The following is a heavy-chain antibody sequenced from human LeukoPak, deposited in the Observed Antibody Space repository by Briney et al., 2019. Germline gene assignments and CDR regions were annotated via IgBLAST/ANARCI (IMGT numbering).Heavy chain of an antibody. CDR2: IRPEGTTT. D-gene: IGHD3-9*01. CDR1: GFTFSTYW. CDR3: ARDLDWILFDY. Sequence: PGGSLRLSCAASGFTFSTYWMHWVRQAPGKGLVWVARIRPEGTTTAYADSVKGRFTISRDNAKNTLFLQMNSLSAEDTAVYYSARDLDWILFDYWCQGTLVTVSS. J-gene: IGHJ4*02. V-gene: IGHV3-74*03.